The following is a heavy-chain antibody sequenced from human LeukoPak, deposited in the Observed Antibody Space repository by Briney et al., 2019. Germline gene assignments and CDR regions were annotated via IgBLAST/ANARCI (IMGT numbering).Heavy chain of an antibody. CDR3: ATERGSRYSGYDLGY. V-gene: IGHV1-24*01. D-gene: IGHD5-12*01. CDR2: FDPEDGET. J-gene: IGHJ4*02. Sequence: ASVKVSCKASGGTFSSYAISWVRQAPGKGLEWMGGFDPEDGETIYAQKFQGRVTMTEDTSTDTAYMELSSLRSEDTAVYYCATERGSRYSGYDLGYWGQGTLVTVSS. CDR1: GGTFSSYA.